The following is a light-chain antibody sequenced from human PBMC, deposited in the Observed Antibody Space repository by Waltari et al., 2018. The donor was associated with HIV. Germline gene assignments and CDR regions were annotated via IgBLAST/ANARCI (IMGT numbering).Light chain of an antibody. CDR3: CSYSGGSTYWV. Sequence: QSALTQPASLSGSPGQSITISCTGPSRDVGNYNLVSWYQQHPGHAPKLIIYEVNKRPSGVSNRFSASKSGNTASLTIFGLQPEDGADYYCCSYSGGSTYWVFGGGTKLTVL. CDR2: EVN. CDR1: SRDVGNYNL. V-gene: IGLV2-23*02. J-gene: IGLJ3*02.